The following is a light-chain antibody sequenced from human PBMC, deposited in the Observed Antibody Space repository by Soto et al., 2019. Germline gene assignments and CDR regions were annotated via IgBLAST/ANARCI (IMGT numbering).Light chain of an antibody. J-gene: IGKJ1*01. CDR3: QQYYSYPWT. CDR1: QGISSY. V-gene: IGKV1-8*01. Sequence: AIRMTQSPSSLSASTGDRVTITCRASQGISSYLAWYQQKPGKAPKLLIYAASTLQSGVPSRFSGSGSGTDFTLTISCLHSEDFAIYYCQQYYSYPWTFGQGTKVEIK. CDR2: AAS.